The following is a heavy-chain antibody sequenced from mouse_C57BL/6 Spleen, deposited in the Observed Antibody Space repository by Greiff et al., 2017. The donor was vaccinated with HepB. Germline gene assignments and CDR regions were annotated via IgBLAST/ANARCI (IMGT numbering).Heavy chain of an antibody. CDR2: IYPGDGDT. V-gene: IGHV1-82*01. CDR3: ARAYDGYYNY. D-gene: IGHD2-3*01. J-gene: IGHJ2*01. Sequence: VHLVESGPELVKPGASVKISCKASGYAFSSSWMNWVKQRPGKGLEWIGRIYPGDGDTNYNGKFKGKATLTADKSSSTAYMQLSILTSEDSAVYFCARAYDGYYNYWGQGTTLTVSS. CDR1: GYAFSSSW.